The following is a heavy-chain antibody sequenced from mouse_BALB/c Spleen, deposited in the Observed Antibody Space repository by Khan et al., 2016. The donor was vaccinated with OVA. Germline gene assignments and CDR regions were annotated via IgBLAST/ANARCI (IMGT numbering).Heavy chain of an antibody. V-gene: IGHV5-6*01. CDR1: GFTFSTYG. Sequence: EVELVESGGDLVKPGGSLKLSCATSGFTFSTYGMSWVRQTPDKRLEWVAAISSGGSYTYYPGSVKGRFTISRDNANNTLYLQMSSLKSEDTVIYYCTRLAYYYNSEGFAYWGQGTLVTVSA. D-gene: IGHD1-1*01. J-gene: IGHJ3*01. CDR3: TRLAYYYNSEGFAY. CDR2: ISSGGSYT.